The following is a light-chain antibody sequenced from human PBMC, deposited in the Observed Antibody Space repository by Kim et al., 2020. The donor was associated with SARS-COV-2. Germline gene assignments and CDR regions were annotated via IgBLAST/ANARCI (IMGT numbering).Light chain of an antibody. CDR3: SSYAGSSTLL. CDR1: SSDVGYYNL. Sequence: GQSITISCTGTSSDVGYYNLVSWYQQHPGRAPKLMIYEVNKRPSGVSSRFSGSKSGNTASLTISGLQAEDEADYFCSSYAGSSTLLFGGETKLTVL. J-gene: IGLJ2*01. CDR2: EVN. V-gene: IGLV2-23*02.